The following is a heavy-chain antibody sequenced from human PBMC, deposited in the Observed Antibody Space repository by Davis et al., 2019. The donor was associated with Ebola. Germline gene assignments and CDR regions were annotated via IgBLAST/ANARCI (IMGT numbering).Heavy chain of an antibody. J-gene: IGHJ4*02. Sequence: PGGSLRLSCAASGFTFTDHVMHWVRRVPGKGLEWVALIVSDGHNKYSADSVKDRFTISRDNSKNSLYLQMNNLTPEDTAVYYCARDSGDMSYWGQGTLVTVSS. V-gene: IGHV3-30*02. CDR3: ARDSGDMSY. CDR2: IVSDGHNK. D-gene: IGHD2-21*01. CDR1: GFTFTDHV.